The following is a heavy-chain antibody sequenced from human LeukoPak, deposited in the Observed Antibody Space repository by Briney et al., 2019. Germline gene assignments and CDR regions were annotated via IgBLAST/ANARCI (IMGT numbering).Heavy chain of an antibody. J-gene: IGHJ5*02. V-gene: IGHV4-34*01. CDR1: GGSFSGYY. Sequence: PSETLSLTCAVYGGSFSGYYWSWIRQPPGKGLEWIGEINHSGSTNYNPSLKSRVTISVDTFKNQFSLKLSSVTAADTAVYYCAREYSSSWGFDPWGQGTLVTVSS. D-gene: IGHD6-13*01. CDR2: INHSGST. CDR3: AREYSSSWGFDP.